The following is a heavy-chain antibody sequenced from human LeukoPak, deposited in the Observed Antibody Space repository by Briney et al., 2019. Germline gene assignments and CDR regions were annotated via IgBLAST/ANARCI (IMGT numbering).Heavy chain of an antibody. V-gene: IGHV4-39*01. Sequence: PSETLSLTCTVSGGSISSSSYYWGWIRQPPGKGLEWIGSIYYSGSTYYNPSLKSRVTISVDTSKNQFSLKLSSVTAAGTSVYYCATLNYGSGMGNNWFDPWGQGTLVTVSS. J-gene: IGHJ5*02. CDR1: GGSISSSSYY. CDR3: ATLNYGSGMGNNWFDP. D-gene: IGHD3-10*01. CDR2: IYYSGST.